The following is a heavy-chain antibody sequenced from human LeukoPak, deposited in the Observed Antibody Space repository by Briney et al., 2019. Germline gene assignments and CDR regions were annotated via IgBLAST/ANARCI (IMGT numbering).Heavy chain of an antibody. J-gene: IGHJ4*02. CDR1: GGSISSYY. D-gene: IGHD2-21*02. V-gene: IGHV4-59*01. CDR2: IYYTGST. CDR3: ARATAYCGGDCYHPLDY. Sequence: PSETLSLTCTVSGGSISSYYWSWIRQPPGMGLEWIGHIYYTGSTNYNPSLKSRVTISVDTSKKQFSLKLTSVTAADTAVYYCARATAYCGGDCYHPLDYWGQGTLVTVSS.